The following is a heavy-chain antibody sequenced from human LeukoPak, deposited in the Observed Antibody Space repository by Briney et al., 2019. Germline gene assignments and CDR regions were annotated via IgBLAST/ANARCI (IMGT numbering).Heavy chain of an antibody. D-gene: IGHD1-1*01. Sequence: GESLRISCKGSGYRFTSYWISWVRQLPGKGLEWMGRIDPSDSYTNYSPSFQGHVTISADKSISTAYLQWSSLKASDTAMYYCARSKYNWNEHNWFDPWGQGTLVTVSS. CDR1: GYRFTSYW. CDR3: ARSKYNWNEHNWFDP. V-gene: IGHV5-10-1*01. J-gene: IGHJ5*02. CDR2: IDPSDSYT.